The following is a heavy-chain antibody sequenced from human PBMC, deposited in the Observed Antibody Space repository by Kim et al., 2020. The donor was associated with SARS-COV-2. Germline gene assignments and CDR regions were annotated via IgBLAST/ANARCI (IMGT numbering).Heavy chain of an antibody. CDR2: IWYDGSNK. V-gene: IGHV3-33*01. CDR3: ARDGRVHVLWFGEAPCYFDY. J-gene: IGHJ4*02. D-gene: IGHD3-10*01. CDR1: GFTFSSYG. Sequence: GGSLRLSCAASGFTFSSYGMHWVRQAPGKGLEWVAAIWYDGSNKYYADSVKGRFTISRDNSKNTLYLQMTSLRAEDTAVYYCARDGRVHVLWFGEAPCYFDYWGQGTLVTVSS.